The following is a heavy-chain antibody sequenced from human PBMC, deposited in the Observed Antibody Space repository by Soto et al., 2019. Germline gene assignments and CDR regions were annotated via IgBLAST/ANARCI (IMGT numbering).Heavy chain of an antibody. D-gene: IGHD4-17*01. Sequence: GGALRLSCAASGFTFDDYAMHWVRQAPGKGLEWVSGISWNSGSIGYADSVKGRFTISRDNAKNSLYLQTNSLRAEDTALYYCAKDIWPYGDYPPDYYYYYMDVWGKGTTVTVSS. CDR2: ISWNSGSI. CDR3: AKDIWPYGDYPPDYYYYYMDV. V-gene: IGHV3-9*01. J-gene: IGHJ6*03. CDR1: GFTFDDYA.